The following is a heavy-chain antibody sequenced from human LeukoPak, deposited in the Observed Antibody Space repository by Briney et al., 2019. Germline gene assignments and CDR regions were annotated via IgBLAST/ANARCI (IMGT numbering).Heavy chain of an antibody. Sequence: SETLSLTCTVSGGSISSYYWSWIRQPPGKGLEWIGYIYYSGSTNYNPSLKSRVTISVDTSKNQFSLKLSSVTAADTAVYYCARGVAATGYYYYYYMDVWGKGTTVTISS. J-gene: IGHJ6*03. CDR3: ARGVAATGYYYYYYMDV. D-gene: IGHD6-13*01. CDR1: GGSISSYY. V-gene: IGHV4-59*01. CDR2: IYYSGST.